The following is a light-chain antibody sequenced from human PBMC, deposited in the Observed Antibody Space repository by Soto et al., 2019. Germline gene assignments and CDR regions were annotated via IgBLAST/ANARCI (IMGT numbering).Light chain of an antibody. CDR3: QQYGSSPPWT. CDR2: GAS. Sequence: EIVLTQSPGTLSLSPGETATLSCRASQSVSNSYLAWYQQKPGQAPRLLIYGASSRATGIPDRFSGSGSGTDFTLTISRLEPEDFAVYYCQQYGSSPPWTFGQGTKVEIK. CDR1: QSVSNSY. J-gene: IGKJ1*01. V-gene: IGKV3-20*01.